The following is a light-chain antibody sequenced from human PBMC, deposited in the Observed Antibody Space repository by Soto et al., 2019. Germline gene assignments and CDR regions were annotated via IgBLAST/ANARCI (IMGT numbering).Light chain of an antibody. CDR1: SSDVGNYNY. CDR3: SSYTSTTTRVL. CDR2: DVS. J-gene: IGLJ2*01. V-gene: IGLV2-14*03. Sequence: QSALTQPASVSGSPGQSITISCTGTSSDVGNYNYVSWYQQYPGKAPKVIIYDVSYRPSGVSNRFSGSKSGNTASLTISGLQAEYEADYNCSSYTSTTTRVLFGGGTQLTVL.